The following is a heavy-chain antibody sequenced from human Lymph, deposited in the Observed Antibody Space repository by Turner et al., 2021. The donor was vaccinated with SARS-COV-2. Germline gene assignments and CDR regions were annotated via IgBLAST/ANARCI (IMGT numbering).Heavy chain of an antibody. Sequence: QVQLVESGGGVVQPGRSLSLSCAASGFTFSNYGIHWVRQAPGKGLEWLAVIWYDGSNKYYADSVKGRFTISRDNSKNTLYLQMNSLRAEDTAVYYCAREGYFYDTSRAFDIWGQGTMVTVSS. CDR3: AREGYFYDTSRAFDI. CDR1: GFTFSNYG. CDR2: IWYDGSNK. V-gene: IGHV3-33*01. D-gene: IGHD3-22*01. J-gene: IGHJ3*02.